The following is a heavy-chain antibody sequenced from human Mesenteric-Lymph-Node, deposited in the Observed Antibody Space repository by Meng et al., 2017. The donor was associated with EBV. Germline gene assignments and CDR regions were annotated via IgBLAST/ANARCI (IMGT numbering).Heavy chain of an antibody. V-gene: IGHV4-30-4*01. D-gene: IGHD3-22*01. CDR3: ARVDDSDSSYDN. Sequence: NPSHTLSRICTDTYGSNNQGRYSLISVLQTPLKGLVWIGNIYFSGGAHYNPSHKSRVTISVDTSKNQFSLSLRSVTAADTAVYFCARVDDSDSSYDNWGQGTLVTVSS. J-gene: IGHJ4*02. CDR2: IYFSGGA. CDR1: YGSNNQGRYS.